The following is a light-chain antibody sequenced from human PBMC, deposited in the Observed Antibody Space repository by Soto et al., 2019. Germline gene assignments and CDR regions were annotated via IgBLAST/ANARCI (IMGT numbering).Light chain of an antibody. Sequence: DIVMTQSPLSLPVTPGEPASISCRSSQSLLHSNGYNYLDWYLQRPGQSPQLLIFLGSNRASGVPDRFSGSGSGTGFTLKITRVEAGDVGVYYCMQALQTPITFGQGTRLEIK. J-gene: IGKJ5*01. CDR3: MQALQTPIT. CDR1: QSLLHSNGYNY. V-gene: IGKV2-28*01. CDR2: LGS.